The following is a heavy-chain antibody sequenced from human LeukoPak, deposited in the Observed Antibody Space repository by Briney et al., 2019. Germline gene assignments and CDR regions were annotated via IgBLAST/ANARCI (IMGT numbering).Heavy chain of an antibody. CDR2: IIPIFGIA. D-gene: IGHD6-13*01. J-gene: IGHJ4*02. CDR3: AILAAAAPN. CDR1: GGTFSSYA. Sequence: SVKVSCKASGGTFSSYAISWVRQAPGQGLEWMGRIIPIFGIANYAQKFQGRVTITADKSTSTAYMELSSLRSEDTAVYYCAILAAAAPNWGQGTLVTVSS. V-gene: IGHV1-69*04.